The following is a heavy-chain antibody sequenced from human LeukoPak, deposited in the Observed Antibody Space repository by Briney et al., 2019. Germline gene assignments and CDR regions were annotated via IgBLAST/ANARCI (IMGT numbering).Heavy chain of an antibody. CDR2: IIPIFGTA. V-gene: IGHV1-69*05. CDR3: ARAPIVVPGAFDI. CDR1: GGTYSSYA. D-gene: IGHD3-22*01. Sequence: SVKVSCKASGGTYSSYAISWVRQAPGQGLEWMGGIIPIFGTANYAQKFQGRVTITTDESTSTAYMELSSLRSEDTAVYYCARAPIVVPGAFDIWGQGTMVTVSS. J-gene: IGHJ3*02.